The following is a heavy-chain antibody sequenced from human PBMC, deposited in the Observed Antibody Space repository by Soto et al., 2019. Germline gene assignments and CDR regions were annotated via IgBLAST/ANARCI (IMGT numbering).Heavy chain of an antibody. J-gene: IGHJ5*02. CDR3: ARAHCSGGSRYSVQHWVDP. CDR1: GGSISSSNW. D-gene: IGHD2-15*01. Sequence: QVQLQESGPGLVKPSGTLSLTCAVSGGSISSSNWWSWVRQPPGKGLEWIGEMYHSGSTNHNPSPKSRASTSGDKSKTQSSLKLSSVAAAATAVYYCARAHCSGGSRYSVQHWVDPWGQGTLVTVSS. CDR2: MYHSGST. V-gene: IGHV4-4*02.